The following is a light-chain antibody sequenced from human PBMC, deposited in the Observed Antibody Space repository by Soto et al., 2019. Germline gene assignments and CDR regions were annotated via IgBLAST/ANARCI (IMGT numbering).Light chain of an antibody. CDR2: DAS. CDR3: QQSSNWLT. Sequence: IVFTHFPTTQTLPLVERPTLSFRASQSVSSYLAWYQQKPGQAPRLLIYDASNRATGIPARFSGSGSGTDFTLTISSLEPEDFAVYYCQQSSNWLTFGQGTRLEIK. CDR1: QSVSSY. J-gene: IGKJ5*01. V-gene: IGKV3-11*01.